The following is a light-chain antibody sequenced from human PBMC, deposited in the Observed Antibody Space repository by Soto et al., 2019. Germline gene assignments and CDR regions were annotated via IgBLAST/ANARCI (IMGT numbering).Light chain of an antibody. V-gene: IGLV1-47*02. CDR1: SSNIGSNY. CDR2: SNN. CDR3: SSYTNINTRACV. J-gene: IGLJ1*01. Sequence: QTVVTQPPSASGTPRQRVTISCSGSSSNIGSNYVYWYQQLPGTAPKLLIYSNNQRPSGVPDRFSGSKSGTSASLAISGLQAEDEAEYYCSSYTNINTRACVFGTGTKVTVL.